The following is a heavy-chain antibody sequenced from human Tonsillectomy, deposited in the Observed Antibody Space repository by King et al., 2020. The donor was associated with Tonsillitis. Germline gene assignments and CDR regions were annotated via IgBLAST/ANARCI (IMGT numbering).Heavy chain of an antibody. CDR2: LNSDGSST. CDR1: GFTFSHYL. Sequence: VQLVESGGGLVQPGGSLRLSCAASGFTFSHYLFHWVRQAPGKGLAWVSRLNSDGSSTSYADSVRGRFTISRDNAENTLYLQMNSLRVEDTAVYYGASVSRSYATSPAPDYWGQGTLVTVSS. D-gene: IGHD5-18*01. V-gene: IGHV3-74*02. CDR3: ASVSRSYATSPAPDY. J-gene: IGHJ4*02.